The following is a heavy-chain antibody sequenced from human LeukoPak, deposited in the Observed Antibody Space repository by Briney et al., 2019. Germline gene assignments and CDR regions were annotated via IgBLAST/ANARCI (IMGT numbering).Heavy chain of an antibody. J-gene: IGHJ4*02. CDR3: ARGPSSNWSGLDS. CDR1: GFSFSGHW. V-gene: IGHV3-74*01. D-gene: IGHD6-13*01. CDR2: ISPTGSTT. Sequence: GGSLRLSCAASGFSFSGHWMHWARQLPGKGLVWVSRISPTGSTTSYADSVKGRFTVSRDNAKNTLYLQVNNLRAEDTAVYYCARGPSSNWSGLDSWGQGTLLTVSS.